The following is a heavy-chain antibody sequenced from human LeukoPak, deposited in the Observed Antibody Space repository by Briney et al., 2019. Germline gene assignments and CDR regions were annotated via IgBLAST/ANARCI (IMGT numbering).Heavy chain of an antibody. Sequence: GGSLRLSCAVSGFTFSSYSMNWVRQAPGKGLEGVSYISSSSSTIYYADSVKGRFTISRDNAKNSLHLQMNSLRAEDTAVDYCAPMATIPDYWGQGTLVTVSS. V-gene: IGHV3-48*01. D-gene: IGHD5-24*01. CDR2: ISSSSSTI. J-gene: IGHJ4*02. CDR3: APMATIPDY. CDR1: GFTFSSYS.